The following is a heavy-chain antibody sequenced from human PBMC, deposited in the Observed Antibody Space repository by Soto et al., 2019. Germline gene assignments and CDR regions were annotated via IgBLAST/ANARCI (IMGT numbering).Heavy chain of an antibody. CDR3: ARVRRKSGSYYFDY. Sequence: ASVKVSCKASGYTFTSYDINWVRQATGQGLEWMGWMNPNSGNTGYAQKFQGRVTMTRNTSISTAYMELSSLRSEDTAVYYCARVRRKSGSYYFDYWGQGTLVTVSS. CDR2: MNPNSGNT. J-gene: IGHJ4*02. D-gene: IGHD3-16*02. CDR1: GYTFTSYD. V-gene: IGHV1-8*01.